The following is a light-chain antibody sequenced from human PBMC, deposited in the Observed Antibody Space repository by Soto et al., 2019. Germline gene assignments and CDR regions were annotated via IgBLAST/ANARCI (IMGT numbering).Light chain of an antibody. CDR3: QSYDSSLSGYVV. Sequence: QSVLTQPPSVSGAPGQRVTISCTGSSSNIGAGYDVHWYQQLPGTAPKLLIYGNSNRPSGVPDRFSGSKSGTSASLAITGLQAEDEADYDFQSYDSSLSGYVVFGGGTKLTVL. CDR2: GNS. V-gene: IGLV1-40*01. J-gene: IGLJ2*01. CDR1: SSNIGAGYD.